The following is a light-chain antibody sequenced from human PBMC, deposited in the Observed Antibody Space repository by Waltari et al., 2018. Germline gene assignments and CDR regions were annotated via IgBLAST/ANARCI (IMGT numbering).Light chain of an antibody. CDR3: QQYDKWLRYS. CDR2: GAS. V-gene: IGKV3-15*01. J-gene: IGKJ2*01. Sequence: IVMTQSPATLSVSPGELATLSCRASQSISTNLAWFHENPGQAPRLLIYGASTRATGVPARFSGSGSGTYFTLVISSLQSEDFAVYYCQQYDKWLRYSFGQGTKLEIK. CDR1: QSISTN.